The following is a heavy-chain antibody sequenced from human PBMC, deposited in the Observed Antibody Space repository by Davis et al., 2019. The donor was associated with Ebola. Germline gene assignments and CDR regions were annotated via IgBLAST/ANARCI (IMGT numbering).Heavy chain of an antibody. Sequence: GESLKISCQGSGYSFTSYWISWVRQMPGKGLEWLGIIYPGDSDTRYSPSFQGQVTISADKSISTAYLQWSSLKASDTAMYYCARQGIGGSYPMNWFDPWGQGTLVTVSS. CDR3: ARQGIGGSYPMNWFDP. CDR2: IYPGDSDT. CDR1: GYSFTSYW. D-gene: IGHD1-26*01. J-gene: IGHJ5*02. V-gene: IGHV5-51*01.